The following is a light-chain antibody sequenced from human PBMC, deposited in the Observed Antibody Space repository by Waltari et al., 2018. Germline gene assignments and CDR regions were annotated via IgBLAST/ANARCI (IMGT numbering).Light chain of an antibody. V-gene: IGKV3-11*01. J-gene: IGKJ5*01. CDR2: DAS. CDR1: QSVGKF. CDR3: QQRSDWPPSIT. Sequence: EVVLTQSPVTLSLSPGERANLLCRARQSVGKFLAWYQKNPGQAPRLLSYDASNRATGIPVTFSGSGSGTDFTLTISSVQPEDFALYFCQQRSDWPPSITFGQGTRLEI.